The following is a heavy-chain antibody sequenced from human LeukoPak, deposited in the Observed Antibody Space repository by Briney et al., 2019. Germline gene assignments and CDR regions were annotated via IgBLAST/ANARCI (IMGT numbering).Heavy chain of an antibody. J-gene: IGHJ4*02. CDR1: GGSISSYY. D-gene: IGHD3-22*01. CDR3: ARVRGDSSGYYYGITIFDY. CDR2: IYTSGST. V-gene: IGHV4-4*07. Sequence: SETLSLTCTVSGGSISSYYWIWIRQPAGKGLEWIGRIYTSGSTNYNPSLKSRVTMSVDTSKNQFSLKLSSVTAADTAVYYCARVRGDSSGYYYGITIFDYWGQGTLVTVSS.